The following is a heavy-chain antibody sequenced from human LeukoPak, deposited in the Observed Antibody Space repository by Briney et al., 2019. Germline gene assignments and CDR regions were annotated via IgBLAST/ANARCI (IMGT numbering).Heavy chain of an antibody. CDR3: ATNILVRDIINWFDP. CDR2: INPNSGGT. V-gene: IGHV1-2*02. Sequence: ASVKVSCKGSGYTFTGYYMHWVRQAPGQGLEWMGWINPNSGGTNYAQKFQGRVTMTRDTSISTAYMELSRLRYDDTAVYYCATNILVRDIINWFDPWGQGTLVTVSS. D-gene: IGHD3-10*01. CDR1: GYTFTGYY. J-gene: IGHJ5*02.